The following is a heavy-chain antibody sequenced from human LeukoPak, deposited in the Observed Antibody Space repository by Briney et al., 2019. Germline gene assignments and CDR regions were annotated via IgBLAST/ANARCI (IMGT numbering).Heavy chain of an antibody. J-gene: IGHJ3*02. Sequence: GGSLRPSCAASGFTFSSYAMSWVRQAPGKGLEWVSAISGSGGSTYYADSVKGRFTISRDNAKNSLYLQMNSLRAEDTALYYCAKDVDSTGDAFDIWGQGTMVTVSS. CDR1: GFTFSSYA. CDR2: ISGSGGST. V-gene: IGHV3-23*01. D-gene: IGHD2-2*01. CDR3: AKDVDSTGDAFDI.